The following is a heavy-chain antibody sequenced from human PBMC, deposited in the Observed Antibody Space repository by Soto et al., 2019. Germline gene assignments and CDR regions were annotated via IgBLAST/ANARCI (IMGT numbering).Heavy chain of an antibody. V-gene: IGHV3-7*05. CDR1: GFTFRTYW. CDR2: INLDGSEK. Sequence: PGGSLRLSCAASGFTFRTYWLSWVRQVPGKGLEWVANINLDGSEKNYVDSVKGRFTISRDNARNSLYLQMSSLRAEDTALYYCARDGSTSWYSYDYHGMDVWGQGTKVTVSS. J-gene: IGHJ6*02. D-gene: IGHD5-18*01. CDR3: ARDGSTSWYSYDYHGMDV.